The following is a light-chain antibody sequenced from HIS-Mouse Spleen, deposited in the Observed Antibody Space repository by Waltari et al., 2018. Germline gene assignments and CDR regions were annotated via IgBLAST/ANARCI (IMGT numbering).Light chain of an antibody. CDR1: SSYVGGYNY. V-gene: IGLV2-11*01. Sequence: QSALTQPCSVSGSPGQSVTISCTGTSSYVGGYNYVSWYQQHPGKAPKLMIYDVSKRPSGVPDRFSGSKSGNTASLTISGLQAEDEADYYCCSYAGSYTLVFGGGTKLTVL. CDR2: DVS. CDR3: CSYAGSYTLV. J-gene: IGLJ2*01.